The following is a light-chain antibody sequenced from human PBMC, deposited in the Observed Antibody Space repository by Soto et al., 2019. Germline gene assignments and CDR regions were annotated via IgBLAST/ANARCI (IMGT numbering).Light chain of an antibody. CDR2: GAS. Sequence: EIVLTQSPGTLSLSPGERATLSCRASQSVSSSYLAWYQHKPGQAPRLLIYGASSRATGIPDRFSGSGSGPEFTLTISRLEPEDFAMYYCQQDGSSPHTFGQGTKLEIK. J-gene: IGKJ2*01. CDR3: QQDGSSPHT. CDR1: QSVSSSY. V-gene: IGKV3-20*01.